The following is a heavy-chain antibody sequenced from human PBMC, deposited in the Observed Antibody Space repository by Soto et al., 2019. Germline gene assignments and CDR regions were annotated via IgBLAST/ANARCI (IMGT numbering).Heavy chain of an antibody. CDR2: ISWDGGSI. D-gene: IGHD2-15*01. Sequence: PGGSLRLSCEASGFKFDDYMMHWVRQAPGKGLEWISLISWDGGSIDYADSIKGRFTVSRDNSKTSLYLHMHSLTSDDTAFYFCGKDGNGGSSIGSWGQGTLVTVLS. CDR3: GKDGNGGSSIGS. J-gene: IGHJ4*02. CDR1: GFKFDDYM. V-gene: IGHV3-43*01.